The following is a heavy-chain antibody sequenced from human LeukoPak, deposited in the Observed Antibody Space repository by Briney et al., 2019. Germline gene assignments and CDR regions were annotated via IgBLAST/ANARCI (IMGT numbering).Heavy chain of an antibody. CDR3: AKLIGRYYDSSGLGY. CDR2: MNPNSGNT. V-gene: IGHV1-8*02. D-gene: IGHD3-22*01. CDR1: GYTFTSYG. J-gene: IGHJ4*02. Sequence: ASVKVSCKASGYTFTSYGISWVRQAPGQGLEWMGWMNPNSGNTGYAQKFQGRVTMTRNTSISTAYMELSSLRSEDTAVYYCAKLIGRYYDSSGLGYWGQGTLVTVSS.